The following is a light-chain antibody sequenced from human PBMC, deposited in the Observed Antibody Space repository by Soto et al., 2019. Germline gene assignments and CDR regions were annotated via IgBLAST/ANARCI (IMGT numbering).Light chain of an antibody. CDR3: QQYSSWWT. Sequence: DIQMTQSPSTLSASVGDRVTITCRASQSISSWLAWYQQKPGKAPKVLIYKASSLESGVPSRFSGSGSGTEFTLTISSLQPDDFATYYCQQYSSWWTFGQVTKVEIK. CDR1: QSISSW. V-gene: IGKV1-5*03. J-gene: IGKJ1*01. CDR2: KAS.